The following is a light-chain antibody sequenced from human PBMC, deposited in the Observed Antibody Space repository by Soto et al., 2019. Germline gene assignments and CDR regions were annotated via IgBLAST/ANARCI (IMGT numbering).Light chain of an antibody. V-gene: IGKV4-1*01. J-gene: IGKJ3*01. CDR1: QSLLYSSNNKNY. CDR3: QQYYSSPFT. CDR2: WAS. Sequence: DIVMTQSPDSLAVSLGERATINCKSSQSLLYSSNNKNYLAWYQQRPGQPPRLLIHWASTRESGVPDRFSGSASGTDFTLTISSLQAEDVAVYYCQQYYSSPFTFGPGTKVDIK.